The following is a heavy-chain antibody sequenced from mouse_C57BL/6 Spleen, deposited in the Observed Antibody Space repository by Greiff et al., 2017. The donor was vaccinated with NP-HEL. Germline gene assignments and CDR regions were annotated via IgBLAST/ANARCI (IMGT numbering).Heavy chain of an antibody. CDR2: IDPSDSYT. Sequence: QVQLQQPGAELVKPGASVKLSCKASGYTFTSYWMQWVKQRPGQGLEWIGEIDPSDSYTNYNQKFKGKATLTVDTSSSTAYMQLSSLTSEDSAVYYCARERGYYYAMDYWGQGTSVTVSS. CDR3: ARERGYYYAMDY. J-gene: IGHJ4*01. CDR1: GYTFTSYW. V-gene: IGHV1-50*01.